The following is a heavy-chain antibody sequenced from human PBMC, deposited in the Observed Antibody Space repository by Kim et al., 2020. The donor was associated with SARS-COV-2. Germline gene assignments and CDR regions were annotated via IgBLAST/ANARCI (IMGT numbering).Heavy chain of an antibody. CDR3: AREKYYYDINELGWLDS. J-gene: IGHJ5*01. CDR2: IKEDGSQE. D-gene: IGHD3-22*01. Sequence: GGSLRLSCAASGFTFSSYWMSWVRQAPGKGLEWVATIKEDGSQESYVDYVKGRFTISRDNAENSLYLQMNSLRPEDAAVYYCAREKYYYDINELGWLDSGGQGTLGPLSS. CDR1: GFTFSSYW. V-gene: IGHV3-7*01.